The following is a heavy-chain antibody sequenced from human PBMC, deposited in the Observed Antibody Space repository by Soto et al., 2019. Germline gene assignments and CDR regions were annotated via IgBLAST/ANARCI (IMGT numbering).Heavy chain of an antibody. V-gene: IGHV4-39*01. D-gene: IGHD2-15*01. Sequence: ETLSLTCSVSGAPISSNDYFWAWIRQPPGRGLEFIASMHASGGTYHASSLKSRATMSLDTSKDQFSLKLQSVTAADTGTYYCAAIVVGATRHSDVDHWGQGTLVTVSS. CDR2: MHASGGT. J-gene: IGHJ4*02. CDR1: GAPISSNDYF. CDR3: AAIVVGATRHSDVDH.